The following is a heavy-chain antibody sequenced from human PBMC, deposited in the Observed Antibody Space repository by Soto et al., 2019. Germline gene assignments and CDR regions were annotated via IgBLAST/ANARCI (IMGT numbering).Heavy chain of an antibody. CDR3: GKCKKGYSSGWYCPYDAFDI. J-gene: IGHJ3*02. Sequence: EVQLVESGGGLVQPGRSLRLSCAASGFTFDDYAMHWVRQAPGKGLEWVSGISWNSGSIGYADSVKGRFTISRDNAQNSLYLQMNSLIAEDTSLYYCGKCKKGYSSGWYCPYDAFDIWGQWTMVTVSS. CDR2: ISWNSGSI. D-gene: IGHD6-19*01. V-gene: IGHV3-9*01. CDR1: GFTFDDYA.